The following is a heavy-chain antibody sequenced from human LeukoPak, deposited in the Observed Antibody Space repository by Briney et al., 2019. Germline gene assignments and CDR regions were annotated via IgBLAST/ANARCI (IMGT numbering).Heavy chain of an antibody. V-gene: IGHV3-48*04. CDR1: GFTFSSYS. J-gene: IGHJ5*02. Sequence: GGSLRHSCAASGFTFSSYSMNWVRQAPGKGLEWVSYISSSSSTIYYADSVKGRFTISRDNAKNSLYLQMNSLRAEDTAVYYCARVTPRYCSSTSCPKYNWFDPWGQGTLVTVSS. D-gene: IGHD2-2*01. CDR2: ISSSSSTI. CDR3: ARVTPRYCSSTSCPKYNWFDP.